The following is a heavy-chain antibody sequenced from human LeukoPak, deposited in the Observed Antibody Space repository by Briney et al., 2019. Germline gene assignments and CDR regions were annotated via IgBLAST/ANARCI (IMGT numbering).Heavy chain of an antibody. CDR2: ISSSGSTI. J-gene: IGHJ4*02. CDR1: GFTFSDYY. D-gene: IGHD3-10*01. Sequence: GGSLRLSCAASGFTFSDYYMSWIRQAPGKGLEGVSYISSSGSTIYYADSVKGRFTISRDNDKNSLYLQMNSLRAEDTAVYYCARRLYYYGSGSYQPRDYWGQGTLVTVSS. V-gene: IGHV3-11*01. CDR3: ARRLYYYGSGSYQPRDY.